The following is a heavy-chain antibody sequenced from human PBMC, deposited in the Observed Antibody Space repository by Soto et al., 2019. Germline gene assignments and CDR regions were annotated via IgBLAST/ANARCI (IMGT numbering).Heavy chain of an antibody. J-gene: IGHJ3*02. D-gene: IGHD2-8*01. CDR3: AHRRSNGYNGLGTFDI. Sequence: GSGPTLVNPTQTLTLTCTFSGFSLSTTGETVGWIRQPPGKALEWLALIYWDDDKRYSPSLKSRLTITKDTSKNQVVITMTNVDPVDTATYYCAHRRSNGYNGLGTFDIWGQGTMVTVSS. CDR1: GFSLSTTGET. V-gene: IGHV2-5*02. CDR2: IYWDDDK.